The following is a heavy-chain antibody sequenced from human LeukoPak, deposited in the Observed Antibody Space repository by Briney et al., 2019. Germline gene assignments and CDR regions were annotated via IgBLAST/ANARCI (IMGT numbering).Heavy chain of an antibody. CDR3: AREARDSGGWWYFDY. J-gene: IGHJ4*02. CDR1: GFTFSSYD. Sequence: GGSLRLSCAASGFTFSSYDMHWVRHATGKGVEGVSAIGTAGDTYYPGSVKGRFTICRENTKNSLYLEINSLRAGDTAVYYCAREARDSGGWWYFDYWGQGPLVTVSS. CDR2: IGTAGDT. V-gene: IGHV3-13*01. D-gene: IGHD6-19*01.